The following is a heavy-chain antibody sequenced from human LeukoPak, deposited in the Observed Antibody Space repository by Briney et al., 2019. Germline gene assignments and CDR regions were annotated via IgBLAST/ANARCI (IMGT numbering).Heavy chain of an antibody. CDR3: ARDLLGNVFDY. CDR2: IKQDGSER. J-gene: IGHJ4*02. D-gene: IGHD2-21*01. CDR1: GFTFSSFW. Sequence: PGGSLRLSCAASGFTFSSFWLSWVREAPGEGPEWVANIKQDGSERYYVDSVKGRFVISRNNAKNSLHLQMNSLRAEDTAVYYCARDLLGNVFDYWGQGTLVTVSS. V-gene: IGHV3-7*01.